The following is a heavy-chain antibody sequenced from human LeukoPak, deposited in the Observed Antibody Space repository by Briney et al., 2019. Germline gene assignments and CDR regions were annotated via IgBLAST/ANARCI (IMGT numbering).Heavy chain of an antibody. CDR1: GFTFSSYG. Sequence: GGSLRLSCAASGFTFSSYGMHWVRQAPGKGLEWVAVISYDGSNKYYADSVKGRFTISRDNSKNTLYLQMNSLRAEDTAVYYCARARPNSGYSYGYAYYYYYGMDVWGQGTTVTVSS. CDR3: ARARPNSGYSYGYAYYYYYGMDV. V-gene: IGHV3-30*19. CDR2: ISYDGSNK. D-gene: IGHD5-18*01. J-gene: IGHJ6*02.